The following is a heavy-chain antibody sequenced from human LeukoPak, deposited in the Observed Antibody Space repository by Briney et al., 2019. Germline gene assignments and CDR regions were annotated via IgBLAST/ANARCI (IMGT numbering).Heavy chain of an antibody. Sequence: GGSLRLSCAASGFTFSSYEMNWVRQAPGKGLEWVSSISSSSNYIYYADSLKGRFTISRDNAENSLYLQMNSLRAEDTAVYYCARTRAGTVAGTPQFDYWGQGTLVTVSS. CDR2: ISSSSNYI. J-gene: IGHJ4*02. CDR1: GFTFSSYE. V-gene: IGHV3-21*01. CDR3: ARTRAGTVAGTPQFDY. D-gene: IGHD6-19*01.